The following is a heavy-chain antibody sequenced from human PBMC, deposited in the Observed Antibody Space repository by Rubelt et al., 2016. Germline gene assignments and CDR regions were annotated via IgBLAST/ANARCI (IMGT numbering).Heavy chain of an antibody. CDR2: IYYSGGT. D-gene: IGHD1-26*01. Sequence: QVQLQESGPGLVKPSETLSLSCTVSGGSISSYYWSWIRQPPGKGLEWIGYIYYSGGTNYNPSLKSRVTISVDTSKNQFSLKLRSVTAADTAVYYCARDNSGSYGGVDYWGQGTLVTVSS. V-gene: IGHV4-59*01. J-gene: IGHJ4*02. CDR3: ARDNSGSYGGVDY. CDR1: GGSISSYY.